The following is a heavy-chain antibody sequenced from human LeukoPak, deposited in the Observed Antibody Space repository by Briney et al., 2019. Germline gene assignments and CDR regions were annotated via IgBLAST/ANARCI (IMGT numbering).Heavy chain of an antibody. D-gene: IGHD3-10*01. CDR1: GGTFSSYA. Sequence: ASVKVSCKASGGTFSSYAISWVRQAPGQGLEWMGGIIPIFGTANYAQKFQGRVTITADESTSTAYMELSSLRSEDTAVYYCARVRVYYGSGSYYRPSRRFWFDPWGQGTLVTVSS. J-gene: IGHJ5*02. CDR3: ARVRVYYGSGSYYRPSRRFWFDP. CDR2: IIPIFGTA. V-gene: IGHV1-69*13.